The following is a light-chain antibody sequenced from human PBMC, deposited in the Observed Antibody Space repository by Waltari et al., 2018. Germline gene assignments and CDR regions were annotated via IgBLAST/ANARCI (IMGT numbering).Light chain of an antibody. J-gene: IGKJ1*01. CDR2: HAS. Sequence: EIVLTQSPGTLSLSPGERATLSCRASQGVGKYLAWYQQGPGQAPRLLLYHASIRATGIPDRFSGSGFGTDFSLNISRLEPEDFAVYYCQKYDFLPATFGQGTTVEIK. CDR1: QGVGKY. CDR3: QKYDFLPAT. V-gene: IGKV3-20*01.